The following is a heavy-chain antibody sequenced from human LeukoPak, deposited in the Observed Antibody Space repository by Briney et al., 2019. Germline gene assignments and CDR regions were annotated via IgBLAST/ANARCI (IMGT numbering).Heavy chain of an antibody. CDR1: GGSISSSSYY. J-gene: IGHJ4*02. CDR3: ARVGGPLDY. D-gene: IGHD3-16*01. V-gene: IGHV4-39*07. Sequence: SETLSLTCTVSGGSISSSSYYWGWIRQPPGKGLEWIGSIYYSGRTYYNPSLKSRVTISVDTSKNQFSLKLSSVTAADTAVYYCARVGGPLDYWGQGTLVTVSS. CDR2: IYYSGRT.